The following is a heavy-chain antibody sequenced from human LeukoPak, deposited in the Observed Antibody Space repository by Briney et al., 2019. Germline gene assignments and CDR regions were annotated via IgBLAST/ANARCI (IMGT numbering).Heavy chain of an antibody. D-gene: IGHD2-15*01. Sequence: SETLSLTCTVSGGSIGSGGYSWSWIRQPPGKGLEWIGYIYHSGSTYYNPSLKSRVTISVDRSKNQFSLKLSSVTAADTAVYYCATHKYCSGGSCSHFQHWGQGTLVTVSS. V-gene: IGHV4-30-2*01. J-gene: IGHJ1*01. CDR1: GGSIGSGGYS. CDR3: ATHKYCSGGSCSHFQH. CDR2: IYHSGST.